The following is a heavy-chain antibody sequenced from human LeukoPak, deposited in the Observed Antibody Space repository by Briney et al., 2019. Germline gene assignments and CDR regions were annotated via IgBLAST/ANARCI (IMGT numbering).Heavy chain of an antibody. D-gene: IGHD2-15*01. V-gene: IGHV3-33*01. J-gene: IGHJ6*02. CDR1: GFTFSSYG. CDR3: ARDLGWYYYYGMDV. Sequence: GGSLRLSCAASGFTFSSYGMHWVRQAPGKGLEWVAVIWYDGSNKCYADSVKGRFTISRDNSKNTLYLQMNSLRAEDTAVYYCARDLGWYYYYGMDVWGQGTTVTVSS. CDR2: IWYDGSNK.